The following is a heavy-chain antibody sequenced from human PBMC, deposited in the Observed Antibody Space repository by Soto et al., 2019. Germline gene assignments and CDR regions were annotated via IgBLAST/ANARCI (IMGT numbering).Heavy chain of an antibody. J-gene: IGHJ1*01. CDR1: GFTFSSYG. V-gene: IGHV3-30*03. D-gene: IGHD6-13*01. CDR2: ISYDGSNK. CDR3: ARAPAAADPAEYFQH. Sequence: GGSLRLSCAASGFTFSSYGMHWVRQAPGKGLEWVAVISYDGSNKYYADSVKGRFTISRDNSKNTLYLQMNSLRAEDTAVYYSARAPAAADPAEYFQHWGQGTLVTVSS.